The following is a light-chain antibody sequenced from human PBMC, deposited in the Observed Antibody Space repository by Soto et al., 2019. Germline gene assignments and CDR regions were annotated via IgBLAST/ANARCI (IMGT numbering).Light chain of an antibody. V-gene: IGLV2-14*01. CDR1: KNDIGSSDY. J-gene: IGLJ3*02. CDR2: GVS. Sequence: ALTQPASVSASPGQSITIYCTGGKNDIGSSDYVSWYQQHPGKAPKLIIYGVSNRPSGTSDRFSGSKSGNTASLTISGLQADDEADYYCSSSTSSNTLVFGGGTKVTVL. CDR3: SSSTSSNTLV.